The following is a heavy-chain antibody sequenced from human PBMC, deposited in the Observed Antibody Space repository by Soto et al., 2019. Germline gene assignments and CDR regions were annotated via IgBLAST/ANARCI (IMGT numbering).Heavy chain of an antibody. J-gene: IGHJ4*02. D-gene: IGHD2-21*02. CDR1: GFTFSDYW. V-gene: IGHV3-74*01. CDR3: ALPYAGDPAGFDY. CDR2: VQGNGIGT. Sequence: PGGSLRLSCEASGFTFSDYWIHWVRQAPGRGLVWVSRVQGNGIGTNYVDSVEGRFTISRDNAKNTVYLQMNGLRSDDTALYYCALPYAGDPAGFDYWGQGTLVTVSS.